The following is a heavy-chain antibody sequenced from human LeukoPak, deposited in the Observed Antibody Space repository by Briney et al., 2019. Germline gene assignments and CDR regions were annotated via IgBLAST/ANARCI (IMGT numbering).Heavy chain of an antibody. CDR3: AKDISVYSSGWYNFDY. J-gene: IGHJ4*02. CDR2: IKEDGSEK. V-gene: IGHV3-7*05. D-gene: IGHD6-19*01. CDR1: GFTYSSYW. Sequence: GGSLRLSCVASGFTYSSYWMSWVRQAPGKGLEWVANIKEDGSEKYYVDSVKGRFTVSRDNTKNSLYLQMNSLRAEDTAVYYCAKDISVYSSGWYNFDYWGQGTLVTVSS.